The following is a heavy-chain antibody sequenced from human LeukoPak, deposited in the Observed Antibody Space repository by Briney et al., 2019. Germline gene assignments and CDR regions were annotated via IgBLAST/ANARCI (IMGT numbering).Heavy chain of an antibody. CDR2: IYYSEST. Sequence: SETLSLTCTVSGRSLTSSSYYWGWIRQPPGNGLEWIGSIYYSESTYYNPSLKSRVTISADTAKNQFSLKLSSVTAADTAVYYCARHRRTYYYGSGSYYRLCYFDYWGQGTLVTVSS. J-gene: IGHJ4*02. CDR3: ARHRRTYYYGSGSYYRLCYFDY. CDR1: GRSLTSSSYY. D-gene: IGHD3-10*01. V-gene: IGHV4-39*01.